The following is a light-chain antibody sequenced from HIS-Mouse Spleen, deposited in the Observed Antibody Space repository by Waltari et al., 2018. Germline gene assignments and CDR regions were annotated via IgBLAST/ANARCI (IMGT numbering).Light chain of an antibody. CDR3: SSYAGSNNYV. J-gene: IGLJ1*01. CDR1: SSDVGGHNY. CDR2: EVS. Sequence: HSALTQPPSASGLPGQPPTIPSPVTSSDVGGHNYVTWYHQHPAKAPKLMIYEVSKRPSGGPARCSGSKSGNTASLTVSGLQAEDEADYYCSSYAGSNNYVFGTGTKVTVL. V-gene: IGLV2-8*01.